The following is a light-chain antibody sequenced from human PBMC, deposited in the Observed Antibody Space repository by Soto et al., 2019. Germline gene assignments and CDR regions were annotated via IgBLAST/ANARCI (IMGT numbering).Light chain of an antibody. V-gene: IGKV1-9*01. Sequence: DIQVTQSPSSVSTSVGDRVTITCRASQDIAIYLAWYQQKPGKAPKLLIYAASTLHTGVPSRFSGSGSGTEFTLTISSLQPEDFATYYCQQLNSYLITFGQGTRLEIK. J-gene: IGKJ5*01. CDR2: AAS. CDR1: QDIAIY. CDR3: QQLNSYLIT.